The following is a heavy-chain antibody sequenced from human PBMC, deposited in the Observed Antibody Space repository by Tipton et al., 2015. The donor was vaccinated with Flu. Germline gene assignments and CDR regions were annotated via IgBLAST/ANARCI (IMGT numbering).Heavy chain of an antibody. CDR1: GFTFSSYA. CDR2: ISGSGGST. V-gene: IGHV3-23*01. J-gene: IGHJ2*01. Sequence: GSLRLSCAASGFTFSSYAMSWARQAPGKGLEWVSAISGSGGSTYYADSVKGRFTISRDNSKNTLYLQMNSLRAEDTAVYYCAKSTSLIVVVAYWYFDLWGRGTLVTVSS. D-gene: IGHD3-22*01. CDR3: AKSTSLIVVVAYWYFDL.